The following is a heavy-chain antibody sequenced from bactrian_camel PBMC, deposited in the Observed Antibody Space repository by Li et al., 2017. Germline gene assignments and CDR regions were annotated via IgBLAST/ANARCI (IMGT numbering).Heavy chain of an antibody. Sequence: QLVESGGGSVQPGGSLRLSCTASGFSFEDSDMGWYRQAPGNECELVSTISIGGSTYYTESVKGRFTISQDNAVSTMYLQMNNLKSTDTGVYYCAAAGTRDSVMGPSTRTCPTDFGYWGQGTQVTVS. D-gene: IGHD3*01. CDR1: GFSFEDSD. CDR3: AAAGTRDSVMGPSTRTCPTDFGY. J-gene: IGHJ6*01. V-gene: IGHV3-1*01. CDR2: ISIGGST.